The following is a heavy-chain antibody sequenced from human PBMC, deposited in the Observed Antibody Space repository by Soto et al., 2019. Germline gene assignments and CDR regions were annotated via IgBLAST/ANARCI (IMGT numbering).Heavy chain of an antibody. V-gene: IGHV4-39*01. CDR1: GGSISSSSYY. CDR3: ATKTGGGWEDGMDV. D-gene: IGHD6-19*01. J-gene: IGHJ6*02. CDR2: IYYSWST. Sequence: SETLYLTCTIPGGSISSSSYYWGWIRQPPGKGLEWIGSIYYSWSTYYNPSLKSRVTISVDTSKNQFSLKLSSVTAADTAVYYCATKTGGGWEDGMDVWGQGTTVTVSS.